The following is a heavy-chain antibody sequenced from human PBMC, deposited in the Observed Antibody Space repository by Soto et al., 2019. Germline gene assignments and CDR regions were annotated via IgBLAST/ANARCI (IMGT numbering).Heavy chain of an antibody. CDR3: ARKGPRAARPNH. CDR1: GFTFRDYD. CDR2: ISSSGTAT. Sequence: QVQLVESGGGLVRPGGSLRLSCAASGFTFRDYDMSWIRQAPGKGLEWVSCISSSGTATYYADSVKGRFTISRDNAKNSRYVEMNSLRVEDTAVYYGARKGPRAARPNHWGQGTLVTVSS. J-gene: IGHJ5*02. D-gene: IGHD6-6*01. V-gene: IGHV3-11*01.